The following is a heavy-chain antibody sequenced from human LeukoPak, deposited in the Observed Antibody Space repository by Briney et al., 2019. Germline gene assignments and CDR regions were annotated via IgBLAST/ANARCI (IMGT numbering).Heavy chain of an antibody. V-gene: IGHV3-23*01. CDR1: GFTLSSYA. CDR3: AEPEGGYYDIRPD. J-gene: IGHJ4*02. CDR2: ISGSGGST. Sequence: GGSLRLSCAASGFTLSSYAMSWVRQAPGKGLEWVSAISGSGGSTYYADSVKGRFTISRDNSKNTLYLQMNSLRAEDTAVYYCAEPEGGYYDIRPDWGQGTLVTVSS. D-gene: IGHD3-22*01.